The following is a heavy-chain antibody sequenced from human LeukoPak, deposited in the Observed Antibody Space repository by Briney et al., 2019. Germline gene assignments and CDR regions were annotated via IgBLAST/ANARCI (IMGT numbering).Heavy chain of an antibody. D-gene: IGHD5-12*01. CDR1: GFTLSSYG. CDR2: ISYDGSTK. Sequence: GGSLRLSCAASGFTLSSYGMHWVRQAPGKGLEWVAVISYDGSTKYYADSVKGRFTISRDNSKNTLYLQMNSLRAEDTAVYYCASDPTTPYFDYWGQGTLVTVSS. V-gene: IGHV3-30*03. J-gene: IGHJ4*02. CDR3: ASDPTTPYFDY.